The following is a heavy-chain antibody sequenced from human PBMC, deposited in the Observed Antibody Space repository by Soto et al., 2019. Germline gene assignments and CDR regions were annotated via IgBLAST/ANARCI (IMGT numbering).Heavy chain of an antibody. CDR3: ARVGPGLQQLVDYYYYYMDV. V-gene: IGHV3-33*01. Sequence: PGGSLRLSCAASGFTFSSYGMHWVRQAPGKGLEWVAVIWYDGGNKYYADSVKGRFTISRDNSKNTLYLQMNSLRAEDTAVYYCARVGPGLQQLVDYYYYYMDVWGKGTTVTV. D-gene: IGHD6-13*01. CDR1: GFTFSSYG. J-gene: IGHJ6*03. CDR2: IWYDGGNK.